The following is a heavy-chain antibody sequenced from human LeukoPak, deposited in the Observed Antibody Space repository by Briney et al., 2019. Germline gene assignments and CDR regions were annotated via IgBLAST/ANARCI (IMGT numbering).Heavy chain of an antibody. CDR3: AKEGEQRTSSSWFGIDY. J-gene: IGHJ4*02. D-gene: IGHD6-13*01. Sequence: GGSLRLSCAASGFTFSSFAMSWVRQAPGKGLEWVSVISAGGGSTYYADSVKGRFTISRDNSKNTLYLQMNSLRAEDTAAYYCAKEGEQRTSSSWFGIDYWGQGALVTVSS. V-gene: IGHV3-23*01. CDR1: GFTFSSFA. CDR2: ISAGGGST.